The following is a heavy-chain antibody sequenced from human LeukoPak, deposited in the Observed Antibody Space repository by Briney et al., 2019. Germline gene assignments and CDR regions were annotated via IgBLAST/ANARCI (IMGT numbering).Heavy chain of an antibody. D-gene: IGHD3-22*01. Sequence: AGSLRLSCAASGFTFSSYEMNWVRQAPGKGLEWVSYISSSGSTIYYADSVKGRFTISRDNAKNSLYLQMNSLRAEDTAVYYCARDTLFSYYDSSGYSSYFDYWGQGTLVTVSS. V-gene: IGHV3-48*03. J-gene: IGHJ4*02. CDR3: ARDTLFSYYDSSGYSSYFDY. CDR2: ISSSGSTI. CDR1: GFTFSSYE.